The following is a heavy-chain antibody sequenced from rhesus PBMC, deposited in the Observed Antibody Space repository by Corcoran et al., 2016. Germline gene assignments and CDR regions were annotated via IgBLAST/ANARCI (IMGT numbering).Heavy chain of an antibody. CDR2: ISNSGDRT. CDR3: GRADFGIDY. J-gene: IGHJ4*01. D-gene: IGHD6-25*01. V-gene: IGHV3-178*01. Sequence: EVQLAESGGDLAKPGGSLRLSCAASGFTFSDYYMDWVRQAPGKGLEWFSLISNSGDRTWYADAVKGRFTVSRDNAKNTLFLQMNSLTPEDKAVYYCGRADFGIDYWGQGVLVTVSS. CDR1: GFTFSDYY.